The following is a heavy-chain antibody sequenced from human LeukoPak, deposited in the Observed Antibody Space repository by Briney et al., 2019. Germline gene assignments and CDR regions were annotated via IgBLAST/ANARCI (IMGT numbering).Heavy chain of an antibody. Sequence: ASVKVSCTASGYTFTSYGISWVRKARGQGLEWMGWISAYNGNTNYAQKLQGRVTMTTDTSTSTAYMELRSLRSDDTAVYYCARADPYYPTAHNFDYWGQGTLVTVSS. V-gene: IGHV1-18*01. J-gene: IGHJ4*02. CDR1: GYTFTSYG. D-gene: IGHD3-10*01. CDR3: ARADPYYPTAHNFDY. CDR2: ISAYNGNT.